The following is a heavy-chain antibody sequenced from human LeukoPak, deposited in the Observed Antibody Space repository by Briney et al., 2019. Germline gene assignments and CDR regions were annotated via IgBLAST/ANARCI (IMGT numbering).Heavy chain of an antibody. V-gene: IGHV4-59*01. Sequence: SETLSHTCTVSGGSISTYYWNWIRQSPGKGLEWIGYIYHSGSTNYNPSLQSRVTISVDTSKNQFSLNLNSVTAADTAVYYCARGGAARLHFQNWGQGTLVTVSS. CDR2: IYHSGST. CDR3: ARGGAARLHFQN. D-gene: IGHD6-6*01. J-gene: IGHJ1*01. CDR1: GGSISTYY.